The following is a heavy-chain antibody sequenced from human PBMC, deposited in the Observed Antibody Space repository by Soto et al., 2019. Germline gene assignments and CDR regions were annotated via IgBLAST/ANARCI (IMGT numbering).Heavy chain of an antibody. CDR3: ARQRTTVVTQAYFDH. CDR1: GESISSSSYY. CDR2: IYYSGRT. Sequence: ETLSLTCIVSGESISSSSYYWGWIRQPPGKGSEWIGSIYYSGRTYYNPSFKSRVTISIDTSKNQFSLKLSSVTATDTAVYYCARQRTTVVTQAYFDHWGQGALVTVSS. D-gene: IGHD2-21*02. J-gene: IGHJ4*02. V-gene: IGHV4-39*01.